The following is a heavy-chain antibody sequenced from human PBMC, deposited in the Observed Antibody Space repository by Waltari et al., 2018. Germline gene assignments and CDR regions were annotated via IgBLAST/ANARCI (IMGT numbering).Heavy chain of an antibody. CDR1: GFTFSSYA. J-gene: IGHJ3*02. CDR3: AKDVNYDFWSGYYLGVRGDAFDI. D-gene: IGHD3-3*01. V-gene: IGHV3-23*01. CDR2: ISGSGGST. Sequence: EVQLLESGGGLVQPGGSLRLSCAASGFTFSSYAMSWVRQAPGKGLEWVSAISGSGGSTYYADSVKGRLTISRDNSKNTLYLQMNSLRAEDTAVYYCAKDVNYDFWSGYYLGVRGDAFDIWGQGTMVTVSS.